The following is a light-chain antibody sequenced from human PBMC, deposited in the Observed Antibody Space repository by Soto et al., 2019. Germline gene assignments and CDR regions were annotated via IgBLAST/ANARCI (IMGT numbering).Light chain of an antibody. Sequence: DIQMTQSPSTLSASVGDTVTITCRASQSISNLLAWYQQKPGEAPKLLIYKASNLETGVPLRFRGSGSGTESTFTINSLQPDDYAMYYCQQYNGVFGQGTRLE. J-gene: IGKJ5*01. CDR1: QSISNL. CDR2: KAS. V-gene: IGKV1-5*03. CDR3: QQYNGV.